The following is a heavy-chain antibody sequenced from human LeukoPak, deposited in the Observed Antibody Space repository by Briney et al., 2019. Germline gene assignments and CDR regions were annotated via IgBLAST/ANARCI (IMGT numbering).Heavy chain of an antibody. CDR1: GFTFSSYA. Sequence: RGGSLRLSCAASGFTFSSYAMNWVRQAPGKGLEWVSSISGSAGSTYYADSVKGRFTISRDNAKNTLSLQMNSLRVEDPAVYYCAREAVAAATFDYWGQGTLVPVSS. CDR3: AREAVAAATFDY. J-gene: IGHJ4*02. V-gene: IGHV3-23*01. D-gene: IGHD6-13*01. CDR2: ISGSAGST.